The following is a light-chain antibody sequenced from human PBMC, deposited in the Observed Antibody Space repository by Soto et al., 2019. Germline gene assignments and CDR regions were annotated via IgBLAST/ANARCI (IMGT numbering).Light chain of an antibody. CDR2: EVS. V-gene: IGLV2-14*03. J-gene: IGLJ1*01. CDR3: SSYTTSTTVV. CDR1: SSDVGGYNF. Sequence: QSGLTQPASVFGSPGQSITFSCTGTSSDVGGYNFVSWYQQHPGKAPKLMIYEVSSRPSGVPNRFSGSKSGNTASLTISGLQPEDEADYYCSSYTTSTTVVFGTGTKATVL.